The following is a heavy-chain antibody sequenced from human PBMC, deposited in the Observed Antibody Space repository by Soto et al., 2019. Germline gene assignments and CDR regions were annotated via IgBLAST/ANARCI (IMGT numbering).Heavy chain of an antibody. V-gene: IGHV3-15*07. Sequence: EVQLVDSGGGLVKPGGSLRLSCAASGFSVTNAWMNWVRQAPGKGLEWVGRVYTSAEGGATNYAAPVKGRFTNSRDDSKNTVYLEMNSLMTEDTAVYYCTTGSVEGFWGQGTTVTVSS. CDR2: VYTSAEGGAT. J-gene: IGHJ6*02. CDR1: GFSVTNAW. D-gene: IGHD2-15*01. CDR3: TTGSVEGF.